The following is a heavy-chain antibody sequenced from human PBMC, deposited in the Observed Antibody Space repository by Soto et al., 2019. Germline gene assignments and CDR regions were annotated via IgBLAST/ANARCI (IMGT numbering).Heavy chain of an antibody. CDR2: IYRTGST. CDR1: GGSFTSNNC. CDR3: ASRDPGTSVDY. V-gene: IGHV4-4*02. D-gene: IGHD1-7*01. Sequence: LSLTCAVSGGSFTSNNCWAWVRQPPGQGLEWIGEIYRTGSTNYNPSLKSRVTISLDKSENQFSLKVTSLTAADTAVYYCASRDPGTSVDYWGQGTLVTVSS. J-gene: IGHJ4*02.